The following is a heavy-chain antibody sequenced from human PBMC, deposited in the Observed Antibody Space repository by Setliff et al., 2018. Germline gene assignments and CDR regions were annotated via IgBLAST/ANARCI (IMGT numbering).Heavy chain of an antibody. V-gene: IGHV3-48*01. J-gene: IGHJ6*03. Sequence: GESLKISCAASGFTFSSYSMKWVRQAPGKGLEWISYIDISSTTIYYADSAKGRFTISRDNAKNSLYLQMNSLRAGDTAVYYCARVGRERSNGECYSTTPCYSYYMDVWGKGTTVTV. CDR1: GFTFSSYS. CDR2: IDISSTTI. CDR3: ARVGRERSNGECYSTTPCYSYYMDV. D-gene: IGHD2-8*01.